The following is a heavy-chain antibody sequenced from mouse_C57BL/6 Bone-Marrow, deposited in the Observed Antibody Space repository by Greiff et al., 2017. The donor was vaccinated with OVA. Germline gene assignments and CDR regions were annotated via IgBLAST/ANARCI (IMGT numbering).Heavy chain of an antibody. V-gene: IGHV1-81*01. CDR2: IYPRSGNT. CDR1: GYTFTSYG. Sequence: VKVVESGAELARPGASVKLSCKASGYTFTSYGISWVKQRTGQGLEWIGEIYPRSGNTYYNEKFKGKATLTADKSSSTAYMELRSLTSEDSAVYFCACLYDYDVPYAMDYWGQGTSVTVSS. J-gene: IGHJ4*01. CDR3: ACLYDYDVPYAMDY. D-gene: IGHD2-4*01.